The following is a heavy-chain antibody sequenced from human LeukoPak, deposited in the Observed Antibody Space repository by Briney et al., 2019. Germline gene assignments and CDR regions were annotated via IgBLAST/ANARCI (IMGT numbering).Heavy chain of an antibody. V-gene: IGHV4-30-4*01. J-gene: IGHJ4*02. CDR2: IYYSGST. D-gene: IGHD6-13*01. CDR3: ARGPYSSSWYPAFDY. Sequence: PSQTLSLTCTVSGGSISSGDYYWSWIRQPPGKGLGWIGYIYYSGSTYYNPSLKSRVTISVDTSKNQFSLKLSSVTAADTAVYYCARGPYSSSWYPAFDYWGQGTLVTVSS. CDR1: GGSISSGDYY.